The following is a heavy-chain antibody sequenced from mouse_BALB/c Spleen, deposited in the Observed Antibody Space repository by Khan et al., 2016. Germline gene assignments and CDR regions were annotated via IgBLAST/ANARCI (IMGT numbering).Heavy chain of an antibody. CDR3: VRRRLLDLYDAMDY. Sequence: QIQLVQSGPELKKPGETVKISCKASGYNFKNYGMNWVKQAPGKGLKWMGWIKTYTGESTYADDFKGRFAFSLEASASTAYLQINNLKNEDMATYCCVRRRLLDLYDAMDYWGQGTSVTVSS. CDR1: GYNFKNYG. CDR2: IKTYTGES. V-gene: IGHV9-1*02. J-gene: IGHJ4*01. D-gene: IGHD3-2*02.